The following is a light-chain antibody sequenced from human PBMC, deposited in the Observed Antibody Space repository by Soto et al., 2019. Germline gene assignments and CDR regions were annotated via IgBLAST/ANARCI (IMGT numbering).Light chain of an antibody. CDR1: QSISSN. CDR3: HQYDDWPRT. Sequence: EIVMTQSPATLSVSPGERATLSCRASQSISSNLAWYQQKPGQAPRLLIYRASTRATGIPARFSGSGSGTXXXXXXXSLQSEDFAIYYCHQYDDWPRTFGQGTKVEIK. J-gene: IGKJ1*01. V-gene: IGKV3-15*01. CDR2: RAS.